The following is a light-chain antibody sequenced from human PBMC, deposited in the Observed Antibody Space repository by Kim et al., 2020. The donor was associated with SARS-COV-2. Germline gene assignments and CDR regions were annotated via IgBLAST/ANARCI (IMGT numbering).Light chain of an antibody. CDR2: AAS. J-gene: IGKJ1*01. V-gene: IGKV1-12*01. Sequence: ASVGDRVNITCRASQGISSWLAWYQQKPGKAPGLLIFAASSVQSGVPSRFSGSGSGTDFTLTISSLQPEDFATYYCQQASGFPWTFGQGTKVDIK. CDR3: QQASGFPWT. CDR1: QGISSW.